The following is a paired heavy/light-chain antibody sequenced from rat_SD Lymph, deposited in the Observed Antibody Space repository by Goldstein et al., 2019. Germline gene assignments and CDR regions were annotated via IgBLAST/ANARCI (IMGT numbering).Heavy chain of an antibody. Sequence: QVQLKESGPVLVQASETLSLTCTVSGFSLTNYGVIWVRQPPGKGLEWMGIIWRNGNTDYNSALKSRLSINRDTSKSQVFLKMNSLQTDDTAIYYCTRVRRFGVQVMDAWGQGASVTVSS. D-gene: IGHD4-3*01. J-gene: IGHJ4*01. CDR2: IWRNGNT. V-gene: IGHV2-52*01. CDR1: GFSLTNYG. CDR3: TRVRRFGVQVMDA.
Light chain of an antibody. CDR3: LQHNSWLT. J-gene: IGKJ5*01. V-gene: IGKV22S4*01. Sequence: DIQMTQSPSFLSASVGDRVTINCKASQNINRYLNWYQQKLGEAPKLLIYNANSLQTGIPSRFSGSGSGTDFTLTISSLQPEDVATYFCLQHNSWLTFGSGTKLEIK. CDR2: NAN. CDR1: QNINRY.